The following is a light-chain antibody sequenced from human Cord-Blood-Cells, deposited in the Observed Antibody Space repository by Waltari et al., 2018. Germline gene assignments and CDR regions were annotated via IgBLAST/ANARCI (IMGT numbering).Light chain of an antibody. V-gene: IGKV1-39*01. CDR1: QSISSY. CDR2: AAS. Sequence: DIQMTQSPSSLSASVGDRVTITCRASQSISSYLNWYQQKPGKAHKLLIYAASTLQSGVPSRFSGSGSGTDFTLTISSLQPEDFATYYCQQLNSYPYTFGQGTKLEIK. CDR3: QQLNSYPYT. J-gene: IGKJ2*01.